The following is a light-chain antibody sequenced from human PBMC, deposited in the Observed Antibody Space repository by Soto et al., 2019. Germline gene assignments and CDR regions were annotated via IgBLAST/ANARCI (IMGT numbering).Light chain of an antibody. V-gene: IGLV1-40*01. CDR1: SSNIGAGHD. CDR3: QSYDSSLSGSGV. CDR2: GNT. Sequence: QSVLTQPPSVSGAPGQRVTISCIGSSSNIGAGHDVYWYQQLPGRAPKLLIYGNTDRPSGVPDRFSGSKSGTSASLAITGLQDEDEAVYYCQSYDSSLSGSGVFGGGTQLTVL. J-gene: IGLJ7*01.